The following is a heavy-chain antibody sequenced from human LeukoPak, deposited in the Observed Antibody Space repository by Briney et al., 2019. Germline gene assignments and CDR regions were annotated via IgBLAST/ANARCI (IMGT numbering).Heavy chain of an antibody. CDR2: IYYSGST. Sequence: SETLSLTCTVSGGSISSYYWSWIRQPPGKGLEWIGYIYYSGSTNYNPSLKSRVTISVDTSKNQFSLKLSSVTAADTAEYYCASSRGYSYHPSGYFYYYWGQGTLVTVSS. V-gene: IGHV4-59*12. CDR1: GGSISSYY. D-gene: IGHD3-22*01. J-gene: IGHJ4*02. CDR3: ASSRGYSYHPSGYFYYY.